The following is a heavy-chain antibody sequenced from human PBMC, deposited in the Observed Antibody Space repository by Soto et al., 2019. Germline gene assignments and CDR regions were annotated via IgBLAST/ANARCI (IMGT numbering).Heavy chain of an antibody. CDR1: GGSITSTIDY. CDR2: IYYDGST. D-gene: IGHD2-2*01. J-gene: IGHJ5*01. CDR3: ARRGSASWRNWFDS. V-gene: IGHV4-39*01. Sequence: SETLSLTCIVSGGSITSTIDYWVWIRQSPGKGLEWIGNIYYDGSTFYNPSLKSRVTISVDTSKRQFSLRVSSVTAADTAVYYCARRGSASWRNWFDSWGQGTLVTVSS.